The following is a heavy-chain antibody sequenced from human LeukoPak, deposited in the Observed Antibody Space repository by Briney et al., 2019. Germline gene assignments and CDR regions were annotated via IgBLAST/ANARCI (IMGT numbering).Heavy chain of an antibody. CDR1: GFSFSDYP. Sequence: GGSLRLSCAASGFSFSDYPMHWVRQAPGKGLEHVSGLSSDGGSTYYANSVKGRFTISRDNSKNTLYLQMACLRAEDRAVYYCARDYVAAGGKGAYYYAMDVWGQGTTVTVSS. CDR2: LSSDGGST. CDR3: ARDYVAAGGKGAYYYAMDV. V-gene: IGHV3-64*01. D-gene: IGHD6-13*01. J-gene: IGHJ6*02.